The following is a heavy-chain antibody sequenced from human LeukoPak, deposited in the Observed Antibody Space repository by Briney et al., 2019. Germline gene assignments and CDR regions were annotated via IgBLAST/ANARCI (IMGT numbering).Heavy chain of an antibody. Sequence: SVKVSCKASGGTFSSYAISWVRQAPGQGLEWMGGIIPIFGTANYAQKFQGRVTITADESTSTAYMELSSLGSEDTAVYYCARGSLGIPHGMDVWGQGTTVTVSS. CDR1: GGTFSSYA. CDR2: IIPIFGTA. V-gene: IGHV1-69*13. D-gene: IGHD7-27*01. J-gene: IGHJ6*02. CDR3: ARGSLGIPHGMDV.